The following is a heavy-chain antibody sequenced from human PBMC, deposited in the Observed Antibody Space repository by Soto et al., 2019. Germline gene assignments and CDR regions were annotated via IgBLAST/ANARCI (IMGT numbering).Heavy chain of an antibody. Sequence: QVQLVQSGAEVKKPGSSVNVSCKASGGTFSNLAINWVRQASGQGLEWMGGTTPILGAANYAQKFQGRVSIIPDESTSTVYMDLSSLRSEDTAMYYCATEGQITIFGVASAPYAMDVWDQGTTVTVSS. V-gene: IGHV1-69*05. CDR1: GGTFSNLA. D-gene: IGHD3-3*01. CDR2: TTPILGAA. CDR3: ATEGQITIFGVASAPYAMDV. J-gene: IGHJ6*02.